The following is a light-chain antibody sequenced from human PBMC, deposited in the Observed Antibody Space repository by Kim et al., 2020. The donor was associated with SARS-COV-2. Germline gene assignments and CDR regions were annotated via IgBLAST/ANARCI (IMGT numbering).Light chain of an antibody. V-gene: IGLV4-69*01. CDR3: QTWGTGIRV. J-gene: IGLJ3*02. CDR2: LNSDGSH. Sequence: ASVKLTCTLSGGNSSYAIAWHQQQPEKGPRYLMKLNSDGSHSKGDGIPDRFSGSSSGAERYLTISSLQSEDEADYYCQTWGTGIRVFGGGTKLTVL. CDR1: GGNSSYA.